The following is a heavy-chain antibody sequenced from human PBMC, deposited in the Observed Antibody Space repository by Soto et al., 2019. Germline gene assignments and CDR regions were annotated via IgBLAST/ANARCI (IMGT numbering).Heavy chain of an antibody. CDR1: GFTFSDYG. V-gene: IGHV3-30*18. CDR2: ISYDGSNK. CDR3: AKDLQGSSGIDY. Sequence: QVQLVESGGGVVQPGRSLRLSCAASGFTFSDYGIHWVRQAPGKGLEWVAVISYDGSNKWYADSVKGRFTISRDNSKNKLYVQMNSLRPEDTAVYYCAKDLQGSSGIDYWGRGTLVTVSS. J-gene: IGHJ4*02. D-gene: IGHD6-6*01.